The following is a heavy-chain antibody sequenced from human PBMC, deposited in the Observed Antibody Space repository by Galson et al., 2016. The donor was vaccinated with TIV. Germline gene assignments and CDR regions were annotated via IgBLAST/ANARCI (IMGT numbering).Heavy chain of an antibody. CDR2: LNPSGVTT. CDR3: SREKYSGFGF. CDR1: GYIFTTYY. Sequence: SVKVSGKASGYIFTTYYIHWVRQAPGQGLEWMGMLNPSGVTTSYAEKFQDRVTMSMDTSTSTFYMELSSLTSEDTAIYHCSREKYSGFGFWGQGTLVTVSS. V-gene: IGHV1-46*01. D-gene: IGHD5-12*01. J-gene: IGHJ4*02.